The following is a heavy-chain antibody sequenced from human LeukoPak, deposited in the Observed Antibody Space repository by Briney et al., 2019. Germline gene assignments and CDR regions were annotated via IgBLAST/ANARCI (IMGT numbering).Heavy chain of an antibody. D-gene: IGHD2/OR15-2a*01. CDR2: ISSSSSTI. CDR1: GFTFSSYS. J-gene: IGHJ6*03. CDR3: ARVLLSFGYYYMDV. Sequence: GGSLRLSCAASGFTFSSYSMNWVRQAPGRGLEWVSYISSSSSTIYYADSVKGRFTISRDNAKNSLYLQMNSLRAEDTAVYYCARVLLSFGYYYMDVWGKGTTVTVSS. V-gene: IGHV3-48*01.